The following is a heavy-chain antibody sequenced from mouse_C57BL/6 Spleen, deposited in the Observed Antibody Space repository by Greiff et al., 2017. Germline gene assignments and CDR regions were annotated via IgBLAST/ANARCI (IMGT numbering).Heavy chain of an antibody. CDR2: IDPSDSET. CDR3: ARSGDYYGSSHYYAMDY. CDR1: GYTFTSYW. Sequence: VQLQQSGAELVRPGSSVKLSCKASGYTFTSYWMHWVKQRPIQGLEWIGNIDPSDSETHYNQKFKDKATLTVDKSSSTAYMQLSSLTSEDSAVYYCARSGDYYGSSHYYAMDYWGQGTSVTVSS. V-gene: IGHV1-52*01. J-gene: IGHJ4*01. D-gene: IGHD1-1*01.